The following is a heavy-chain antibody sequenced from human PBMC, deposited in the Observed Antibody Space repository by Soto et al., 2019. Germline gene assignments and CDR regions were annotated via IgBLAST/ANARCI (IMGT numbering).Heavy chain of an antibody. Sequence: PGGSLRLSCAASGFSFRNAWMNWVRQAPGKGLEWVGRIKSKTDGGTTDYAAHVKGSFTIPRNDSKNTLYLQMNSLKTEDTAVYYCTTDLGHNTVKTLDYYYYGMDVWGQGTTVTVSS. CDR2: IKSKTDGGTT. J-gene: IGHJ6*02. V-gene: IGHV3-15*07. D-gene: IGHD4-4*01. CDR3: TTDLGHNTVKTLDYYYYGMDV. CDR1: GFSFRNAW.